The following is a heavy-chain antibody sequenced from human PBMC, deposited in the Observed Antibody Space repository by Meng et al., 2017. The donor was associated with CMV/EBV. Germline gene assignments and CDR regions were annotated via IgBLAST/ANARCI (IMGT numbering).Heavy chain of an antibody. Sequence: GSLRLSCTVSGGSISSYYWSWIRQPPGKGLEWIGYIYYSGSTNYNPSLKSRVTISVDTSKSQFSLKLSSVTAADTAVYYCARAHEANWFDPWGQGTLVTVSS. CDR3: ARAHEANWFDP. CDR1: GGSISSYY. V-gene: IGHV4-59*12. J-gene: IGHJ5*02. CDR2: IYYSGST.